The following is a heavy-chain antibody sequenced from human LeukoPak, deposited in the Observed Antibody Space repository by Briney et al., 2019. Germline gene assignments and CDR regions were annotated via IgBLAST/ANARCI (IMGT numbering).Heavy chain of an antibody. J-gene: IGHJ4*02. CDR1: GFTFSTYA. D-gene: IGHD1-1*01. V-gene: IGHV3-23*01. CDR2: ISGSGGST. CDR3: AKGYWNPGY. Sequence: RGSLRLSCVASGFTFSTYAMTWVRQAPGKGLEWVSGISGSGGSTYYADSVKGRFTISRDNSKNTLYLQMSNLRAEDTALYYCAKGYWNPGYWGQGTLVTVSS.